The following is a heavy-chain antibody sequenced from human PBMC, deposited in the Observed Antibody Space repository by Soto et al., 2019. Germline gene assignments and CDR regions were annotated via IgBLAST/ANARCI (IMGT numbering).Heavy chain of an antibody. J-gene: IGHJ4*02. CDR1: GFTFSSYA. Sequence: EVQLLESGGGLVQPGGSLRLSCAASGFTFSSYAMSWVRQAPGKGLEWVSAISGSGGSTYYADSVKGRFTISRDNSKNALYLQMNSLRAEDTAVYYCAKGTADNYYESRGFDYWGQGTLVTVSS. CDR3: AKGTADNYYESRGFDY. CDR2: ISGSGGST. D-gene: IGHD3-22*01. V-gene: IGHV3-23*01.